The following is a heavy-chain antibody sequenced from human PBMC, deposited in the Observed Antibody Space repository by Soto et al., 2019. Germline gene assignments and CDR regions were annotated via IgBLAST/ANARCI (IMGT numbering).Heavy chain of an antibody. CDR3: APHVSCSGGSCQYDAFAI. CDR2: VTADGGT. V-gene: IGHV3-23*01. CDR1: GFTVSSHA. Sequence: EVQVLESGGGLVQPGGSLRLSCEGSGFTVSSHAMTWIRQAPGKGPEWVSTVTADGGTYYADSVKGRFAMSRDTSANTLCLQMNSLGAEDTAAYYCAPHVSCSGGSCQYDAFAIRGQGTMVTVSS. D-gene: IGHD2-15*01. J-gene: IGHJ3*02.